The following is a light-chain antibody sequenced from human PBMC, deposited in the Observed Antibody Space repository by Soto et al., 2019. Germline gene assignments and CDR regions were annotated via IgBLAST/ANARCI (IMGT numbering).Light chain of an antibody. V-gene: IGKV1-33*01. CDR1: QDISNY. CDR2: DAS. CDR3: QQYDNLPIT. J-gene: IGKJ5*01. Sequence: DIQMTQSPSSLSASVGDRVTITCQASQDISNYLNWYQQKPGKAPKLLICDASNLDTGVPSRFSGSGSGTDFTFTISSLQPEDIATYYCQQYDNLPITFGQGTRLEIK.